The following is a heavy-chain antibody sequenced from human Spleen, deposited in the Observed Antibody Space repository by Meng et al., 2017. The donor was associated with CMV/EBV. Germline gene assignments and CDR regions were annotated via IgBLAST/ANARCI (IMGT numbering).Heavy chain of an antibody. Sequence: GESLKISCAASGFTFSSYAMHWVRQAPGKGLEWVAFIRYDGSKKYYSDSEKGRFTISRDNSKNTLYLQMNSLRAEDTAVYYCAREVAIAVARAFDYWGQGTLVTVSS. V-gene: IGHV3-30*02. CDR3: AREVAIAVARAFDY. CDR2: IRYDGSKK. CDR1: GFTFSSYA. D-gene: IGHD6-13*01. J-gene: IGHJ4*02.